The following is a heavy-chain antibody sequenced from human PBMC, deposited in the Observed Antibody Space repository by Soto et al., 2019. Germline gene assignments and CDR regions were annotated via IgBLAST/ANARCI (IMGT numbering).Heavy chain of an antibody. V-gene: IGHV1-3*01. CDR3: ARGHDAGYCINTSCYEDY. J-gene: IGHJ4*02. D-gene: IGHD2-2*01. Sequence: ASVKVSCKASGYTFTSYAIHWVRQAPGERLEWMGWINAGNGNTKYSQKFQDRVTITRDTSASTAYMELRSLRDEDTAVYYCARGHDAGYCINTSCYEDYWGQGTLVTVSS. CDR2: INAGNGNT. CDR1: GYTFTSYA.